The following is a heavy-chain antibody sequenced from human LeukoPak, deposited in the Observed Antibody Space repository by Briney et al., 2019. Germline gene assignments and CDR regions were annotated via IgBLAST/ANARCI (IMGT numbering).Heavy chain of an antibody. Sequence: SETLSLTCTVSGGSISSYYWSWIRQPPGKGLEWIGYIYYSGSTNYNPSLKSRVTISVDTSKNQFSLKLSSVTAADTAVYYCASFGAAGAENDYWGQGTLVTVSS. J-gene: IGHJ4*02. CDR2: IYYSGST. CDR3: ASFGAAGAENDY. V-gene: IGHV4-59*01. CDR1: GGSISSYY. D-gene: IGHD6-13*01.